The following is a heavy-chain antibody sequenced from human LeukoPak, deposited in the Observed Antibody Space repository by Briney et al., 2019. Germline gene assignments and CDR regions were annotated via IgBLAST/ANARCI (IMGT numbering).Heavy chain of an antibody. CDR3: ARDQYYYDSSAPPLY. V-gene: IGHV3-11*01. D-gene: IGHD3-22*01. CDR1: GFTFSDYY. CDR2: ISSSDKPI. Sequence: GGSLRLSCAASGFTFSDYYMSWVRQAPGKGLERVLYISSSDKPIYYADSVKGRFTISRDNANNSLYLQMNSLRAEDTAIYYCARDQYYYDSSAPPLYWGQGTLVTVSS. J-gene: IGHJ4*02.